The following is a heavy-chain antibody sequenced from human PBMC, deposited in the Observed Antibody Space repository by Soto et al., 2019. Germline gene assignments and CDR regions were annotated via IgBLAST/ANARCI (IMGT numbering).Heavy chain of an antibody. V-gene: IGHV1-2*02. CDR1: GYTFTVYY. CDR2: INPKSGGT. CDR3: ARDMEKGGGSAGFDY. J-gene: IGHJ4*02. Sequence: ASVKVSCKASGYTFTVYYMHWVRQAPGQGLEWMGWINPKSGGTMYPQKFQGRVTMTWDTSISTAYMALTRLRSDDTAVYYCARDMEKGGGSAGFDYWGQGTLVTVSS. D-gene: IGHD1-26*01.